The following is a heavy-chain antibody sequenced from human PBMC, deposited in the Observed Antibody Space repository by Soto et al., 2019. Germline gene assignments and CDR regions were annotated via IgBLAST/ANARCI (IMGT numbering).Heavy chain of an antibody. V-gene: IGHV3-23*01. CDR2: ISGSGGST. J-gene: IGHJ6*02. D-gene: IGHD5-12*01. CDR1: GFTFSSYA. Sequence: PGGSLRLSCAASGFTFSSYAMSWVRQAPGKGLEWVSAISGSGGSTYYADSVKGRFTISRDNSKNTLYLQMNSLRAEDTAVYYCAKISGYDWDYYYGMDVWGQGTTVTVSS. CDR3: AKISGYDWDYYYGMDV.